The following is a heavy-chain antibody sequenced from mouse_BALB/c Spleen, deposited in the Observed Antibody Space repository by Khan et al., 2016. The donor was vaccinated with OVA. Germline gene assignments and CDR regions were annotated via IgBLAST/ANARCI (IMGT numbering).Heavy chain of an antibody. CDR1: GYTFTNYG. D-gene: IGHD2-1*01. CDR3: TRSDGNYWIDY. J-gene: IGHJ3*01. Sequence: QIQLVQSGPELKKPGETVKISCKASGYTFTNYGMNWVKQAPGKGLQWMGWINTYTGEPTSADDFKGRFAFSLETSASTAYLQINNLKNEDTATYFCTRSDGNYWIDYWGQGTLVTVSA. V-gene: IGHV9-3-1*01. CDR2: INTYTGEP.